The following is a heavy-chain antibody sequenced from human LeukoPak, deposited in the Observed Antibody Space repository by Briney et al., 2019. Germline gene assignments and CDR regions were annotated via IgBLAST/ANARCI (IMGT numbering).Heavy chain of an antibody. CDR3: AFADYPYYYDSSGSSDSYYFDY. Sequence: ASVKVSCKASGGTFSSYAISWVRQAPGQGLEWMGGIIPIFGTANYAQKFQGRVTITTDESTSTAYMELSSLRSEDTAVYYCAFADYPYYYDSSGSSDSYYFDYWGQGTLVTVSS. J-gene: IGHJ4*02. D-gene: IGHD3-22*01. CDR1: GGTFSSYA. V-gene: IGHV1-69*05. CDR2: IIPIFGTA.